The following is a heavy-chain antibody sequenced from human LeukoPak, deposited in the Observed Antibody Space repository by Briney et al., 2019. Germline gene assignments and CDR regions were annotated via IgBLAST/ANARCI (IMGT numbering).Heavy chain of an antibody. CDR3: ARPGQLGSLYYGVDV. V-gene: IGHV3-30-3*01. D-gene: IGHD1-26*01. CDR2: ISYDGTNM. CDR1: GFTFSDYA. J-gene: IGHJ6*02. Sequence: GGSLRLSCAASGFTFSDYAIHWVRQAPGKGLEWVALISYDGTNMYYADSVKGRFTISRDNSWNTLYLQMNSLRAGDTAVYYCARPGQLGSLYYGVDVWSQGTPVIVSS.